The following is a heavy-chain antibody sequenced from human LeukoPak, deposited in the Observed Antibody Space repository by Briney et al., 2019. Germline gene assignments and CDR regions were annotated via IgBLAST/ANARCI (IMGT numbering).Heavy chain of an antibody. CDR1: GGSISSYY. D-gene: IGHD3-22*01. J-gene: IGHJ3*02. Sequence: SETLSLTCTVSGGSISSYYWSWIRQPPGKGLEWIGYIYYSGSTNYNPSLKSRVTISVDTSKNQFSLKLSSVTAADTAVYYCARVRYDSSGHPAFDIWGQGTMVTVSS. CDR2: IYYSGST. CDR3: ARVRYDSSGHPAFDI. V-gene: IGHV4-59*08.